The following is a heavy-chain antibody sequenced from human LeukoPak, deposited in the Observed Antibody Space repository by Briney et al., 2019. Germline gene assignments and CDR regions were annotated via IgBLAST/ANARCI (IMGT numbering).Heavy chain of an antibody. Sequence: PGGSLRLSCAASGFTFSSYSMNWVRQAPGKGLEWVSSISSSSSYIYYADSVKGRFTISRDNAKNSLYLQMNSLRAEDTAVYYCAKEGLLRYFDWFSYYFDYWGQGTLVTVSS. V-gene: IGHV3-21*01. CDR1: GFTFSSYS. D-gene: IGHD3-9*01. CDR3: AKEGLLRYFDWFSYYFDY. J-gene: IGHJ4*02. CDR2: ISSSSSYI.